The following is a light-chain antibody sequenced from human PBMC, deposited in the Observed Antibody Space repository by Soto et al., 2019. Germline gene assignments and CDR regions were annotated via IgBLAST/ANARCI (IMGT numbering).Light chain of an antibody. Sequence: EMVLTQSPGTLSLSPGERATLSCRASQSVSSIYLAWYQQKPGQAPRLIIYGASTRATDIPDRFSGSGSGTDFTLTISRLEPEDFAVYYCQQYVSSPFTFGPGTKVDIK. CDR3: QQYVSSPFT. CDR1: QSVSSIY. CDR2: GAS. J-gene: IGKJ3*01. V-gene: IGKV3-20*01.